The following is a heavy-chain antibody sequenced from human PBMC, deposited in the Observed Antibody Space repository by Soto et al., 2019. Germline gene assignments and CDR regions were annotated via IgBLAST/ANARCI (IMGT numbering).Heavy chain of an antibody. V-gene: IGHV4-59*01. Sequence: SETLSLTCTVSGGSISSYYWSWIRQPPGKGLEWIGYIYYSGSTNYNPSLKSRVTISVDTSKNQFSLKLSSVTAADTAVYYCARVRIAARRSFDFDYWGQGTLVTVS. D-gene: IGHD6-6*01. CDR2: IYYSGST. J-gene: IGHJ4*02. CDR1: GGSISSYY. CDR3: ARVRIAARRSFDFDY.